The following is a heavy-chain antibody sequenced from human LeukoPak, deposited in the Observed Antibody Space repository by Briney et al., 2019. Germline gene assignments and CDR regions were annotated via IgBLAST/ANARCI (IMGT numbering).Heavy chain of an antibody. CDR3: ARVPYCSGGSCYPYYYYGMDV. CDR2: MNPNSGNT. Sequence: ASVKVSCKASGYTFTSYGINWVRQATGQGLEWMGWMNPNSGNTGYAQKFQGRVTMTRNPSISTAYMELSSLRSEDTAVYYCARVPYCSGGSCYPYYYYGMDVWGQGTTVTVSS. CDR1: GYTFTSYG. V-gene: IGHV1-8*01. D-gene: IGHD2-15*01. J-gene: IGHJ6*02.